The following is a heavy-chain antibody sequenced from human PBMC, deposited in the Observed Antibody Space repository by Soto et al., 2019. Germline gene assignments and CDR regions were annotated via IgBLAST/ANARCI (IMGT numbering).Heavy chain of an antibody. V-gene: IGHV3-64*01. CDR1: GFTFSSYA. Sequence: EVQLVESGGGLVQPGGSLRLSCAASGFTFSSYAMHWVRQAPGKGLEYVSTISTNGGSTYNVNSVKGRFTISRDNSKNTLYLQMGSLRAEDMAVYYCAREGGSYYLDYWGQGTLVTVSS. CDR2: ISTNGGST. J-gene: IGHJ4*02. D-gene: IGHD1-26*01. CDR3: AREGGSYYLDY.